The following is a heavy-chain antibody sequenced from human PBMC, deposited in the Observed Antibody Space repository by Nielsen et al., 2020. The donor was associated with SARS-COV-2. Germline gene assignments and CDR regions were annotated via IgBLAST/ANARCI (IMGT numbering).Heavy chain of an antibody. CDR1: GFTISRYG. V-gene: IGHV3-30*18. J-gene: IGHJ4*02. Sequence: GESLKISCEASGFTISRYGMHWVRQAPGKGLEWVTFISYDGSVKYYADSVKGRFTIPTDLSNNTLYLQMNSLRVEDTAIYYCTKGAQLGDYWGQGTLVTVSS. CDR2: ISYDGSVK. CDR3: TKGAQLGDY. D-gene: IGHD6-13*01.